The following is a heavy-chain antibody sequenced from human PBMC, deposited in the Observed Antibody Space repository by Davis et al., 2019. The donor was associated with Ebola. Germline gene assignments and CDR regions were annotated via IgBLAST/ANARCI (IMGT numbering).Heavy chain of an antibody. Sequence: PGGSLRLSCTVSGGSISSSSYYWGWIRQPPGKGLEWIGSIYYSGSTYYNPSLKSRVTISVDKSKNQFSLKLSSVTAADTAVYYCARVPSLLWFGELLFFGMDVWGQGTTVTVSS. J-gene: IGHJ6*02. V-gene: IGHV4-39*07. CDR1: GGSISSSSYY. CDR3: ARVPSLLWFGELLFFGMDV. CDR2: IYYSGST. D-gene: IGHD3-10*01.